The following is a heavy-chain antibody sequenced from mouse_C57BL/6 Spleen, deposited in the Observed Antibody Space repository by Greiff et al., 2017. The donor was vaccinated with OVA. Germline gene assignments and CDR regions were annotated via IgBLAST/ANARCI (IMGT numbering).Heavy chain of an antibody. CDR2: IYPGDGDT. Sequence: VMLVESGPELVKPGASVKISCKASGYAFSSSWMNWVKQRPGKGLEWIGRIYPGDGDTNYNGKFKGKATLTADKSSSTAYMQLSSLTSEDSAVYFCARTVWAWFAYWGQGTLVTVSA. CDR3: ARTVWAWFAY. V-gene: IGHV1-82*01. CDR1: GYAFSSSW. D-gene: IGHD1-1*01. J-gene: IGHJ3*01.